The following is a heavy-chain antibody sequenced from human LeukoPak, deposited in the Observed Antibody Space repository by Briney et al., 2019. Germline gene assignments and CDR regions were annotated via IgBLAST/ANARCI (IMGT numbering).Heavy chain of an antibody. CDR3: ARGPNSNWSGLDF. J-gene: IGHJ4*02. Sequence: GGSLRLSCTASGFSFSGHWLHWARQLPGKGLVWVSRISPTGSTTSYADSVKGRFTVSRDNAKNTLYLQVNNLRAEDTAVYYCARGPNSNWSGLDFWGQGTLLTVSS. CDR2: ISPTGSTT. V-gene: IGHV3-74*01. D-gene: IGHD6-6*01. CDR1: GFSFSGHW.